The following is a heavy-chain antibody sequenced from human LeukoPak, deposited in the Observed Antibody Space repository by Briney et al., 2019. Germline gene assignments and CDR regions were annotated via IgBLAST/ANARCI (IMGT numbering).Heavy chain of an antibody. Sequence: GGSLRLSRAASGFTFSDYYMSWIRQAPGKGLEWVSYISSSGSTIYYADSVKGRFTISRDNAKNSLYLQMNSLRAEDTAVYYCARGTVVVAAFFDYWGQGTLVTVSS. V-gene: IGHV3-11*01. CDR3: ARGTVVVAAFFDY. J-gene: IGHJ4*02. CDR1: GFTFSDYY. CDR2: ISSSGSTI. D-gene: IGHD2-15*01.